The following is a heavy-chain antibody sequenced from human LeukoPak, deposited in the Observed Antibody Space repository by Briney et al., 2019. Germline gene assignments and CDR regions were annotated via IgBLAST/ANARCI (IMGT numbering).Heavy chain of an antibody. CDR1: GGSISSGGYY. D-gene: IGHD2-2*01. Sequence: SQTLSLTCTVSGGSISSGGYYWSWIRQPPGKGLEWIGYIYHSGSTYYNPSLKSRVTISVDRSKNQFSLKLSSVTAADTAVYYCARDPAGVCSSTSCYDIRGAFDIWGQGTMVTVSS. V-gene: IGHV4-30-2*01. CDR3: ARDPAGVCSSTSCYDIRGAFDI. J-gene: IGHJ3*02. CDR2: IYHSGST.